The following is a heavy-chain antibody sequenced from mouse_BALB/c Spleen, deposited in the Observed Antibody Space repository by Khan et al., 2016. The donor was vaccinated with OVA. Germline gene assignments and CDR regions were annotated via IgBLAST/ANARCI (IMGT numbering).Heavy chain of an antibody. Sequence: VQLKQSGAELVKPGALVKLSCTASGFNIKDTFIHWVKQRPEQGLEWIGRIDPANGNTKYDSKFLVKATMTADSSSNTAYLQLSSLTSEDTAVYYCVAGNGIYYGHYWFAYRGQGTLVTVSA. D-gene: IGHD2-1*01. CDR3: VAGNGIYYGHYWFAY. CDR1: GFNIKDTF. J-gene: IGHJ3*01. CDR2: IDPANGNT. V-gene: IGHV14-3*02.